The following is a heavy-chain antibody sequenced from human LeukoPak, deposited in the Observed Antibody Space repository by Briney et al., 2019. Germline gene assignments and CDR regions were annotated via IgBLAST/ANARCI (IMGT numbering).Heavy chain of an antibody. CDR1: GFTFSNAW. CDR3: ARAHWGRWLHFAYCDY. J-gene: IGHJ4*02. Sequence: GGSLRLSCAASGFTFSNAWMSWVRQAPGKGLEWVSVIYSGGSTYYADSVKGRFTISRDNSKNTLYLQMNSLRAEDTAVYYCARAHWGRWLHFAYCDYWRREPWSPSPQ. CDR2: IYSGGST. D-gene: IGHD5-24*01. V-gene: IGHV3-53*01.